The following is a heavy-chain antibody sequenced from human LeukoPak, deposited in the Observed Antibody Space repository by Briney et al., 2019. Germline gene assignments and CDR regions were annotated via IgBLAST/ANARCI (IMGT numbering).Heavy chain of an antibody. Sequence: SETLSLTCAVNGGSSSGDFWSWIRQSPGKGLEWIGEINHGGSTTYNPSLQSRVTMSVDTSTNQISLEMTSVTAADTANYCARHTWQWLPFDDWGQGTQVTISS. J-gene: IGHJ4*02. CDR1: GGSSSGDF. CDR2: INHGGST. D-gene: IGHD5-12*01. CDR3: ARHTWQWLPFDD. V-gene: IGHV4-34*01.